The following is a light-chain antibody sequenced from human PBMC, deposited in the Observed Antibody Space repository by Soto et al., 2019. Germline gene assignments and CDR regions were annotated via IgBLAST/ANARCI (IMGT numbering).Light chain of an antibody. J-gene: IGKJ2*03. V-gene: IGKV3-20*01. CDR1: QSVRSNY. CDR3: QQYGSSTPYS. Sequence: EIVLTRSPVTLSLSPGERATLSCRASQSVRSNYLAWYQQQPGQAPRLLIYDASSRATGIPDRFSGSGSGTDFTLTISRLEPEDFAVYFCQQYGSSTPYSFGQGTKVDIK. CDR2: DAS.